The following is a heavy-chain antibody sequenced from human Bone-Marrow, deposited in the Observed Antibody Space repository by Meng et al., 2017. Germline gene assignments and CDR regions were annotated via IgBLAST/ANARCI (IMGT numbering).Heavy chain of an antibody. V-gene: IGHV3-74*03. Sequence: GESLKISCAASGFTFNNYWMHWLRQTPEKGLAWVSAIYRDGSITMYADSVKGRFTISRDNAKNTLYLQMNSLRAEDMAVYYCARDHVLAAAGPHTHYYYGMDVWGQGTTVTVSS. CDR1: GFTFNNYW. D-gene: IGHD6-13*01. J-gene: IGHJ6*02. CDR3: ARDHVLAAAGPHTHYYYGMDV. CDR2: IYRDGSIT.